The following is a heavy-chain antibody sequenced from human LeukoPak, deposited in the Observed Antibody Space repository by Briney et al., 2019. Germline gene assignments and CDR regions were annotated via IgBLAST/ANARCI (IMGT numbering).Heavy chain of an antibody. CDR2: IKQGGSEK. Sequence: QPGGSLRLSCAASGFIFSSYWMSWVRQAPGKGLEWVANIKQGGSEKYYVDSVKGRFTISRDNAKNSLYLQMNSLRAEDTAVYYCARGYSSPQMAIFGYWGQGTLVTVSS. D-gene: IGHD5-24*01. CDR1: GFIFSSYW. CDR3: ARGYSSPQMAIFGY. V-gene: IGHV3-7*04. J-gene: IGHJ4*02.